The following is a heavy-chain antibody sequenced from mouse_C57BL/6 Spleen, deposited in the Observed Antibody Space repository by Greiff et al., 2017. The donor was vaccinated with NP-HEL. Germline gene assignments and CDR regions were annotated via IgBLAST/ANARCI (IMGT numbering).Heavy chain of an antibody. J-gene: IGHJ3*01. Sequence: VQLQQPGAELVKPGASVKLSCKASGYTFTSYWMHWVKQRPGRGLEWIGRIDPNSGGTKYNEKFKSKATLTVDKPSSTAYMQLSSLTSEDSAVYYCARGALDGYYGAWFAYWGQGTLVTVSA. CDR3: ARGALDGYYGAWFAY. CDR2: IDPNSGGT. V-gene: IGHV1-72*01. D-gene: IGHD2-3*01. CDR1: GYTFTSYW.